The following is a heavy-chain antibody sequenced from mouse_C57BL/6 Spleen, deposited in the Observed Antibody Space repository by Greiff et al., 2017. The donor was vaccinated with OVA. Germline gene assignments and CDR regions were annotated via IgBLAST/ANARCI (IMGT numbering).Heavy chain of an antibody. D-gene: IGHD4-1*01. CDR2: IYPGGGYT. J-gene: IGHJ4*01. Sequence: VQLQQSGAELVRPGTSVKMSCKASGYTFPNYWIGWAKQRPGHGLEWIGDIYPGGGYTNYNEKFKGKATLTADKSSSTAYMQFSSLTSEDSAIYYCAREKTGSYAMDYWGQGTSVTVSS. V-gene: IGHV1-63*01. CDR1: GYTFPNYW. CDR3: AREKTGSYAMDY.